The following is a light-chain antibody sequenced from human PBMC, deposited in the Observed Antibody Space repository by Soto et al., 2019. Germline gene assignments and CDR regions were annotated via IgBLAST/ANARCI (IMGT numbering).Light chain of an antibody. V-gene: IGKV1-6*01. CDR3: LQDYIYPWT. CDR2: AAS. CDR1: QDIRND. Sequence: AIQMTQSPPSLSAFVGDRVTITCRASQDIRNDLGWYQQKPGKAPKLLIYAASKLQSGVPSRFSGSGSGTDFPLTISSLQPEDFATYYCLQDYIYPWTFGQGTKVEIK. J-gene: IGKJ1*01.